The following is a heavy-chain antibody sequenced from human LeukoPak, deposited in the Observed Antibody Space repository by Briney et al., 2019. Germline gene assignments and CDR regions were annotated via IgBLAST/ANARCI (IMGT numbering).Heavy chain of an antibody. J-gene: IGHJ3*02. CDR2: IYTSGST. CDR1: GGSISSYY. Sequence: SETLSLTCTVSGGSISSYYWSWIRQPAGKGLEWIGRIYTSGSTNYNPSLKSRVTMSVDTSKNQFSLKLSSVTAADTAVYYCARAVVSEQWLVPVFRHDAFDIWGQGTMVTVSS. CDR3: ARAVVSEQWLVPVFRHDAFDI. V-gene: IGHV4-4*07. D-gene: IGHD6-19*01.